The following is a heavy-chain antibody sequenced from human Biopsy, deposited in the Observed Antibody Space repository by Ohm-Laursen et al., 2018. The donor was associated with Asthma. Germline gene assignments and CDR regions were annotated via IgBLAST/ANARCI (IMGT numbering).Heavy chain of an antibody. D-gene: IGHD3-16*02. J-gene: IGHJ4*02. CDR2: IKEDGSEK. V-gene: IGHV3-7*01. Sequence: SLRLSCAASGFMFRSFGMHWVRQAPGKGLEWVANIKEDGSEKNYVDSVKGRFTISRDNAKNSLFLQMNSPRAEDTAVYYCARGGSRDLWGTYRYPWDYWGQGTLVTVSS. CDR3: ARGGSRDLWGTYRYPWDY. CDR1: GFMFRSFG.